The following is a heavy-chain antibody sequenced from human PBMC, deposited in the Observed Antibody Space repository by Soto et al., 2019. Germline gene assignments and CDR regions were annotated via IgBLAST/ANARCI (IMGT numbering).Heavy chain of an antibody. CDR2: INPSGGST. Sequence: ASVKVSCKASGYTFTSYYMHWVRQDPGQGLEWMGIINPSGGSTSYAQKFQGRVTMTRDTSTSTVYMELSSLRSEDTAVYYCARVESEQQLEYYYYGMDVWGQGTTVTVSS. V-gene: IGHV1-46*01. J-gene: IGHJ6*02. D-gene: IGHD6-13*01. CDR1: GYTFTSYY. CDR3: ARVESEQQLEYYYYGMDV.